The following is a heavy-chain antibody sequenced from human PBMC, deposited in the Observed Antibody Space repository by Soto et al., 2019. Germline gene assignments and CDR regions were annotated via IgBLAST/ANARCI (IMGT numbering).Heavy chain of an antibody. D-gene: IGHD3-22*01. Sequence: QVQLVQSGAEVKTPRSSVKVSCKASGGDFINYGISWVRQSPGQGLEWMGGIIPIFRSANYAQKFQGRVTIAVDESTATAYMELTTLTSEDTAVYYWARDRYCDGIGYDSESAYWGQGTRVTVSS. CDR2: IIPIFRSA. CDR3: ARDRYCDGIGYDSESAY. V-gene: IGHV1-69*01. J-gene: IGHJ4*02. CDR1: GGDFINYG.